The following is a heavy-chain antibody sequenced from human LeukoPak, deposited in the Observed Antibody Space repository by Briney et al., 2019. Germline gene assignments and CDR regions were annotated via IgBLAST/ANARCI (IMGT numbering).Heavy chain of an antibody. V-gene: IGHV4-59*01. J-gene: IGHJ3*02. CDR2: IYNSGST. D-gene: IGHD4-23*01. Sequence: SETLSLTCTVSGGSISSYYWSWIRQPPGKGLEWIGYIYNSGSTNYNHSLKSRVTISEDMSNNQFSLKLSSVSAADTAVYYCARALRLWGGNSGIAFDIWGQGTMVTVSS. CDR3: ARALRLWGGNSGIAFDI. CDR1: GGSISSYY.